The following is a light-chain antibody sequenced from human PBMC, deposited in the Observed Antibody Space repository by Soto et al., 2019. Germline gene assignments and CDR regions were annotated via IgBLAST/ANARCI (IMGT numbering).Light chain of an antibody. J-gene: IGLJ1*01. CDR1: SRDIGAYNY. V-gene: IGLV2-14*03. CDR2: DVS. Sequence: QSVLTQPAAVSGSPGQSIAISCTGTSRDIGAYNYVSWYQQHPGKVPKLLIYDVSNRPSGISNRFSGSKSGNTASLTISGPKVGDGVDYYCSSYTDTKFYVFGRGTKVT. CDR3: SSYTDTKFYV.